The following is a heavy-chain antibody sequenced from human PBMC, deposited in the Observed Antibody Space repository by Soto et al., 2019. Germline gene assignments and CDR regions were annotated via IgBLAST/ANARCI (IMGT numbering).Heavy chain of an antibody. Sequence: SETLSLTCTVSGGSISSSSYYWGWIRQPPGKGLEWIGSIYYSGSTYYNPSLKSRVTISVDTSKNQFSLKLGSVTAADTAVYYCARHQILWFGIDGGLVFDPWGQGTLVTVSS. CDR2: IYYSGST. J-gene: IGHJ5*02. CDR3: ARHQILWFGIDGGLVFDP. CDR1: GGSISSSSYY. V-gene: IGHV4-39*01. D-gene: IGHD3-10*01.